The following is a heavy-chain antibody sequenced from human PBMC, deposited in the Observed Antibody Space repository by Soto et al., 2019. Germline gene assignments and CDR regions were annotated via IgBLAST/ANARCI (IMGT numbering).Heavy chain of an antibody. CDR1: GDTFIGYS. CDR3: VIDRLIVAVSVGSMDV. V-gene: IGHV1-69*08. D-gene: IGHD6-19*01. CDR2: VIPTQRTT. J-gene: IGHJ6*02. Sequence: SVKVSCKASGDTFIGYSISWVRQAPGQGLEWMGWVIPTQRTTKYAQRFQGRVTMSVDQFASTTYMELSSLRPEDTALYYCVIDRLIVAVSVGSMDVWGQGTTVTVSS.